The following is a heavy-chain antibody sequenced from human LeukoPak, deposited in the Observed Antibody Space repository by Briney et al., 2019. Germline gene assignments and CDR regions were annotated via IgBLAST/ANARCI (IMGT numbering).Heavy chain of an antibody. J-gene: IGHJ3*02. CDR1: GYTFTNYG. CDR2: ISGYNGKT. Sequence: ASVKVSCRASGYTFTNYGVSWVRQAPGQGLEWMGWISGYNGKTNYAQKLQGRVTMTTDTSTSTVYMELRSLRSDDTAVYYCARDGVFGYGSNDAFHIWGQGTMVTVSS. CDR3: ARDGVFGYGSNDAFHI. D-gene: IGHD5-18*01. V-gene: IGHV1-18*01.